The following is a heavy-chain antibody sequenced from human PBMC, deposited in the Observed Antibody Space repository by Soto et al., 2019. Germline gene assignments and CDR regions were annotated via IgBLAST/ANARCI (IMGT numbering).Heavy chain of an antibody. D-gene: IGHD4-17*01. CDR1: GFTFSSYS. V-gene: IGHV3-21*01. CDR2: ISSSSSYI. CDR3: AREWTLYGDYWFDP. J-gene: IGHJ5*02. Sequence: PGGSLRISCAASGFTFSSYSMNWVRQAPGKGLEWVSSISSSSSYIYYADSVKGRFTISRDNAKNSLYLQMNSLRAEDTAVYYCAREWTLYGDYWFDPWGQGTLVTVSS.